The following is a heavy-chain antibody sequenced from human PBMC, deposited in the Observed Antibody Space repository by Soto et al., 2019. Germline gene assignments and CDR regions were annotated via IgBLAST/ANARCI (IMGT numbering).Heavy chain of an antibody. D-gene: IGHD2-21*01. CDR1: GGSFSGHF. CDR2: INHSGST. Sequence: SETLSLTCAVYGGSFSGHFWSWIRQPPGKGLEWIGEINHSGSTNFNPSLKSRVTISVDTSKNQFSLKVNSLTAADTAVYYCAGGISLIVEVQRDAPDKYYFDSWGQGTVVTAPQ. V-gene: IGHV4-34*01. CDR3: AGGISLIVEVQRDAPDKYYFDS. J-gene: IGHJ4*02.